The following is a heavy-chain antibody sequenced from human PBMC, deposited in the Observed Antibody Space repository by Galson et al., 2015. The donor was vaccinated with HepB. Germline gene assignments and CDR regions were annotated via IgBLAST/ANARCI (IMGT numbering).Heavy chain of an antibody. Sequence: SVKVSCKASGYTFTSYAMHWVRQAPGQRLEWMGWINAGNGNTKYSQKFQGRVTITRDTSASTAYMELSSLRSEDTAVYYCARDSYGSGSYRDYYFDYWGQGTLVTVSS. CDR3: ARDSYGSGSYRDYYFDY. V-gene: IGHV1-3*01. CDR1: GYTFTSYA. J-gene: IGHJ4*02. D-gene: IGHD3-10*01. CDR2: INAGNGNT.